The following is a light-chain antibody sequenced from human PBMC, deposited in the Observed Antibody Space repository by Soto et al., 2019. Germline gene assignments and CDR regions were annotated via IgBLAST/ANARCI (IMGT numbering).Light chain of an antibody. J-gene: IGKJ2*01. CDR3: MHGTHWPPYT. V-gene: IGKV2-30*01. CDR2: KVS. CDR1: QSLAYSDGNTY. Sequence: DVVMTQSPLSLPVTLGQPASISCRSSQSLAYSDGNTYLNWFQQRPGQSPRRLIYKVSNRDSGVPDRFSGSGSGTDFTLKISRVEAEDVGGYYCMHGTHWPPYTFGQGTKLEIK.